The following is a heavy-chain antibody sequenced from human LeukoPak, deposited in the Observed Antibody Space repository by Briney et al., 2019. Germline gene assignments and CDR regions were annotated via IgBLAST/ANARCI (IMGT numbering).Heavy chain of an antibody. CDR1: GYTFTSYD. CDR2: INPNSGNT. Sequence: ASVKVSCKASGYTFTSYDINWVRQATGQGLEWMGWINPNSGNTGYAQKFQGRVTITRNTSISTAYMELSSLRSEDTAVYYCARSVARGQFDPWGQGTLVTVSS. J-gene: IGHJ5*02. CDR3: ARSVARGQFDP. D-gene: IGHD2-21*01. V-gene: IGHV1-8*03.